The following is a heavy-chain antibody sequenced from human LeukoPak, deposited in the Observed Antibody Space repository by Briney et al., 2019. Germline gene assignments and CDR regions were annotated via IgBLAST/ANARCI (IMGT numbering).Heavy chain of an antibody. J-gene: IGHJ4*02. CDR2: ISSSGSTI. V-gene: IGHV3-48*04. CDR1: GFTFSSYA. D-gene: IGHD1-26*01. Sequence: GALRLSCAASGFTFSSYAMSWVRQAPGKGLEWVSYISSSGSTIYYADSVKGRFTISRDNAKNSLYLQMNSLRAEDTAVYYCARDGSSWQFDYWGQGTLVTVSS. CDR3: ARDGSSWQFDY.